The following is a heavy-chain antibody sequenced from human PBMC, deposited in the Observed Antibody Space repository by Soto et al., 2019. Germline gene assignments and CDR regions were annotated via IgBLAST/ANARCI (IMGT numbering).Heavy chain of an antibody. CDR2: INPSGGST. D-gene: IGHD6-6*01. J-gene: IGHJ3*02. CDR3: ARSNLPSSIAARGAFDI. V-gene: IGHV1-46*03. CDR1: GYTFTSYY. Sequence: ASVKVSCKASGYTFTSYYMHWVRQAPGQGLEWMGIINPSGGSTSYAQKFQGRVTMTRDTSTSTVYMELSSLRSEDTAVYYCARSNLPSSIAARGAFDIWGQGTMVTVSS.